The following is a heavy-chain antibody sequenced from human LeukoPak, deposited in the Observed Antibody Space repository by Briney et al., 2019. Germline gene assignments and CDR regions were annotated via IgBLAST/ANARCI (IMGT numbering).Heavy chain of an antibody. J-gene: IGHJ6*03. D-gene: IGHD6-19*01. V-gene: IGHV5-51*01. CDR3: ARQIAVADYYMDV. CDR1: GYSFTSYW. CDR2: IYPGDSDT. Sequence: GESLQISCKGSGYSFTSYWIGWVRQMPGKGLEWMGIIYPGDSDTRYSPSFQGQVTISADKSITTAYLQWSSLKASDTAMYYCARQIAVADYYMDVWGKGTTVTVSS.